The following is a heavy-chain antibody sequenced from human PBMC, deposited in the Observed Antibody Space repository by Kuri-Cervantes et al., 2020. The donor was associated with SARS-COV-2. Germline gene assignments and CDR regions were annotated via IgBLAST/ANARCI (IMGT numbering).Heavy chain of an antibody. D-gene: IGHD2-2*01. CDR1: GGSISSSSYY. Sequence: SETLSLTCTVSGGSISSSSYYWGWIRQPPGKGLEWIGSIYYSGSTYYNPSLKSRVTISVDTSKNQFSLKLSSVTAADTAVYYCARKGYQLLNDYWGQGTLVTVSS. CDR3: ARKGYQLLNDY. J-gene: IGHJ4*02. CDR2: IYYSGST. V-gene: IGHV4-39*01.